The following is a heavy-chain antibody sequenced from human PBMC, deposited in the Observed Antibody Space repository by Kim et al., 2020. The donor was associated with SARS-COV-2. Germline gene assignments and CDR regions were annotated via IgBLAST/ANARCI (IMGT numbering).Heavy chain of an antibody. D-gene: IGHD2-2*03. CDR1: GFTFSDYD. V-gene: IGHV3-11*06. CDR3: ARDDSAMDFDY. Sequence: GGSLRLSCAASGFTFSDYDMSWIRQAPGKGLEWVAYISSTGSYTNYADSVKGRFTISRDNSKNSLYLQMNSLRAEDTAVYYCARDDSAMDFDYWGQGTMV. CDR2: ISSTGSYT. J-gene: IGHJ4*01.